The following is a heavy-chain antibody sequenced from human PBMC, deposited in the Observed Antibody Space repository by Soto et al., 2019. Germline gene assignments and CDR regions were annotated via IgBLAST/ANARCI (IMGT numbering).Heavy chain of an antibody. CDR3: ARILGWYAIDY. CDR2: MSHIGSV. CDR1: GVSIGSNYY. Sequence: QVLLQESGPGLVQPSGTLSLSCVVSGVSIGSNYYWGWVRQPPGKGLEWLGDMSHIGSVNYNPSLNSRVTISIDKSQNQFSLKLNSVTAAATAVYYCARILGWYAIDYWGQGTLVIVSS. D-gene: IGHD6-19*01. J-gene: IGHJ4*02. V-gene: IGHV4-4*02.